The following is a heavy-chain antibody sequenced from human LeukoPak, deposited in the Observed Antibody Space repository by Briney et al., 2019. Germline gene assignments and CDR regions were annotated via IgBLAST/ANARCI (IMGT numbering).Heavy chain of an antibody. V-gene: IGHV3-7*01. CDR2: IKKEGTEK. CDR1: GLSFDSYW. CDR3: ARQETSSYNGAFDI. J-gene: IGHJ3*02. Sequence: GGSLRLSCAASGLSFDSYWMSWVRQAPGKGLEWVANIKKEGTEKYFVDSVKGRFTISRDNAKNSLYLQMNSLRVDDTAVYHCARQETSSYNGAFDIWGQGTMVTVSS. D-gene: IGHD1-26*01.